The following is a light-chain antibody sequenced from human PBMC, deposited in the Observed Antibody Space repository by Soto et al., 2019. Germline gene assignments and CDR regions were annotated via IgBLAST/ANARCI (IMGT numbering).Light chain of an antibody. J-gene: IGKJ4*01. Sequence: EIVLTQSPGTLSLSPGERATLSCRTSQNVSTSLDWYHQKPGQAPRLLIYDASKRAIGTPARISGSGSGTDFTLTISSLGPEDFAVYYCQQCTNWPPLTFGGGTKVDIK. CDR2: DAS. CDR3: QQCTNWPPLT. CDR1: QNVSTS. V-gene: IGKV3-11*01.